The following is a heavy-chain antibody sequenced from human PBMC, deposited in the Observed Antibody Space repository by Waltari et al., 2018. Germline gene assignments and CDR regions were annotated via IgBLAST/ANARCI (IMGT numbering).Heavy chain of an antibody. J-gene: IGHJ3*02. Sequence: QVQLVQSGAEVKKPGASVKVSCKASGYTFTSYGISWVRQAPGQGLEWMGWISADNGNTNNAQKLQGRVTMTTDTSTSTAYVELRSLRSDDTAVYYCARVSPRDYYDSSGYGAFDIWGQGTMVTVSS. D-gene: IGHD3-22*01. CDR3: ARVSPRDYYDSSGYGAFDI. V-gene: IGHV1-18*01. CDR2: ISADNGNT. CDR1: GYTFTSYG.